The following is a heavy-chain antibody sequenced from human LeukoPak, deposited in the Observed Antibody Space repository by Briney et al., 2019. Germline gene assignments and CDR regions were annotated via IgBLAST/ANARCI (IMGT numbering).Heavy chain of an antibody. V-gene: IGHV4-34*01. J-gene: IGHJ4*02. CDR3: VRGSNSSGYYAGYYFDY. CDR1: GGSFSGYY. CDR2: INHSGST. D-gene: IGHD3-22*01. Sequence: SETLSLTCAVYGGSFSGYYWSWIRQPPGKGLEWIGAINHSGSTNYNPSPKSRVTISVDTSKNQFSLKVSSVTAAETAVYYGVRGSNSSGYYAGYYFDYWGQGTLVTVSS.